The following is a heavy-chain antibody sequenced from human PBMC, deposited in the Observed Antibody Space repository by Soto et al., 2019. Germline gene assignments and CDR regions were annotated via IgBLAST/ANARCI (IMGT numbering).Heavy chain of an antibody. Sequence: AGSLRLSCAASGFTCSIYVMSWARQAPGKGLEWVSAISGSGGSTYYADSVKGRFTISRDNSKNTLYLQMNSLRAEDTAVYYCAKWVNFWSGYEFYNWFDPWGQGTLVTVSS. CDR1: GFTCSIYV. D-gene: IGHD3-3*01. J-gene: IGHJ5*02. CDR2: ISGSGGST. CDR3: AKWVNFWSGYEFYNWFDP. V-gene: IGHV3-23*01.